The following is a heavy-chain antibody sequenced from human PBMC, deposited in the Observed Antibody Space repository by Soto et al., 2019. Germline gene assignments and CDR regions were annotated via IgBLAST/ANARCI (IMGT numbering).Heavy chain of an antibody. Sequence: SVKVSCKASGGTFSSYAMSWVRQAPGQGLEWMGGIIPIFGTANYAQKFQGRVTITADESTSTAYMELSSLRSEDTAVYYCARLAFGVVKWFDPWGQGTLVTVSS. V-gene: IGHV1-69*13. D-gene: IGHD3-3*01. J-gene: IGHJ5*02. CDR3: ARLAFGVVKWFDP. CDR2: IIPIFGTA. CDR1: GGTFSSYA.